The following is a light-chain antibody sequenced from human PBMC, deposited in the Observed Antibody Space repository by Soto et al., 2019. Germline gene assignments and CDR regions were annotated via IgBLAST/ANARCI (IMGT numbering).Light chain of an antibody. J-gene: IGKJ5*01. CDR2: DTF. V-gene: IGKV3-11*01. Sequence: EIVLTQSPATLSLSPGEGATLSCRASQNRYRYLAWYQHKPGQAPRLLIYDTFNRATGIPVRFSGSGSETDFTLTISSLEPEDFAVYYCQQRRSWPITFGQGTRLEIK. CDR1: QNRYRY. CDR3: QQRRSWPIT.